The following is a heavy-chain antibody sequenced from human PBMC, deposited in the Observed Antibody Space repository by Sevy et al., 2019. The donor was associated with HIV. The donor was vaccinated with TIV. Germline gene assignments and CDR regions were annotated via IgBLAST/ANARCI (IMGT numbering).Heavy chain of an antibody. J-gene: IGHJ6*03. CDR1: GFSFDSYG. Sequence: GGSLRLSCAVSGFSFDSYGMTWVRQAPGKGLEWVSGISGSGTRTYYADSVKGRFIISRDNSKNTLYLQMNSLRSEDKAHYYCAKGGGGHYDPDEIGYYFYYYNMDVWGKGTTVTVSS. CDR2: ISGSGTRT. V-gene: IGHV3-23*01. D-gene: IGHD3-22*01. CDR3: AKGGGGHYDPDEIGYYFYYYNMDV.